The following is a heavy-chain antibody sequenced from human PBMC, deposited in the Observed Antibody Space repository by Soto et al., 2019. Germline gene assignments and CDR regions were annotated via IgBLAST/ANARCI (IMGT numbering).Heavy chain of an antibody. CDR1: GFTFDDYA. J-gene: IGHJ4*02. CDR3: ARGLYYYTTSGYPHY. V-gene: IGHV3-9*01. D-gene: IGHD3-22*01. Sequence: EVQLVESGGGLVQPGRSLRLSCAASGFTFDDYAMHWVRQAPGKGLEWVTGISWNGDTLGYADSVKGRFTISRDNAKNSLYLQMSSLRPEDTAFYYCARGLYYYTTSGYPHYWGQGTLVTVSS. CDR2: ISWNGDTL.